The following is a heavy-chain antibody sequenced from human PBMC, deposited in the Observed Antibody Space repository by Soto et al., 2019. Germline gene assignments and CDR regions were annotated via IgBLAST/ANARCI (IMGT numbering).Heavy chain of an antibody. CDR2: IFYIGTT. D-gene: IGHD6-19*01. CDR1: GGSISSGDFY. V-gene: IGHV4-30-4*01. J-gene: IGHJ4*02. CDR3: AGLTGVAVAGNLAF. Sequence: QVQLQESGPGLLKPSQTLSLTCTVSGGSISSGDFYWSWIRQPPWKGLEWIGYIFYIGTTYYNPSLKSRVSISVDTSKNQFSLRLTSVTAADTAVYYCAGLTGVAVAGNLAFCGQGTLVTVSS.